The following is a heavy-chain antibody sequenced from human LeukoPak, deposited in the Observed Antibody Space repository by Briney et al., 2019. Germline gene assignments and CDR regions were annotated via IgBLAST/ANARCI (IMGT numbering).Heavy chain of an antibody. Sequence: SETLSLTCAVSGGSISSGGYSWSWIRQPPGKGLEWIGYIYYSGSTYYNPSLKSRVTISVDTSKNQFSLKLSSVTAADTAVYYCASTPRVWGYCSGGSCYENWFDPWGQGTLVTVSS. CDR2: IYYSGST. CDR1: GGSISSGGYS. D-gene: IGHD2-15*01. CDR3: ASTPRVWGYCSGGSCYENWFDP. J-gene: IGHJ5*02. V-gene: IGHV4-30-4*07.